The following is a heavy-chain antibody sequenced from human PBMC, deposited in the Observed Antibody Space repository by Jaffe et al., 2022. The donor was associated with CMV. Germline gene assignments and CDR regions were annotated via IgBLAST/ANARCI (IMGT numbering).Heavy chain of an antibody. CDR1: GGSISSSSYY. CDR2: IYYSGST. Sequence: QLQLQESGPGLVKPSETLSLTCTVSGGSISSSSYYWGWIRQPPGKGLEWIGSIYYSGSTYYNPSLKSRVTISVDTSKNQFSLKLSSVTAADTAVYYCASQRLSYQYDSSGYYPHYWGQGTLVTVSS. J-gene: IGHJ4*02. CDR3: ASQRLSYQYDSSGYYPHY. V-gene: IGHV4-39*01. D-gene: IGHD3-22*01.